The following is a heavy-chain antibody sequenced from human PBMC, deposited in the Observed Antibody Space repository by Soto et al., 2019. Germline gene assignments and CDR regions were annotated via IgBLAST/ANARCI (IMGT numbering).Heavy chain of an antibody. J-gene: IGHJ4*02. CDR2: IIPLFGTA. CDR1: GGTLSSYA. V-gene: IGHV1-69*13. D-gene: IGHD5-18*01. CDR3: AREYSIAAMVITCYD. Sequence: SVKVCGKASGGTLSSYAIRWVRQDPGQGLEWIGGIIPLFGTANYAQKFPGRVTTTADESTSTDYMELSSLRSEDTAVYYSAREYSIAAMVITCYDWGRTTLVTVS.